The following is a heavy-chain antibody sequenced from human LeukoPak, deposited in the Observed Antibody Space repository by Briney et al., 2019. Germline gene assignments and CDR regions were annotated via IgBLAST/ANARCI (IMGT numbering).Heavy chain of an antibody. CDR1: GFTFSSYA. CDR2: ISGSGGIT. J-gene: IGHJ4*02. Sequence: PGGSLRLSCAASGFTFSSYAMSWVRQAPGKGLEWVSAISGSGGITYYADSVKGRFTISRDNSKNTLYLQMNSLRAEDTAVYYCATQLWVLRYFDWLPYYFDYRGQGTLVTVSS. CDR3: ATQLWVLRYFDWLPYYFDY. D-gene: IGHD3-9*01. V-gene: IGHV3-23*01.